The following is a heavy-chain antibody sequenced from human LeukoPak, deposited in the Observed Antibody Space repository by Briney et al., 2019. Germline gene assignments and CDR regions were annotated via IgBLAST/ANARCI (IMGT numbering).Heavy chain of an antibody. CDR1: GGTFSSYA. CDR3: ARQRYFDWLLYSPLDY. D-gene: IGHD3-9*01. V-gene: IGHV1-69*13. Sequence: GASVKVSCKASGGTFSSYAISWVRQAPGQGLEWMGGIIPIFGTANYAQKFQGRVTITADESTSTAYMELSSLRSEDTAVYYCARQRYFDWLLYSPLDYWGQGTLVTVSS. J-gene: IGHJ4*02. CDR2: IIPIFGTA.